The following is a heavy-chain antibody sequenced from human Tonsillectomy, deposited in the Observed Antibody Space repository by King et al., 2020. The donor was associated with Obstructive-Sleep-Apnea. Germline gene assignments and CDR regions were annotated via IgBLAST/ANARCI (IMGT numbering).Heavy chain of an antibody. CDR1: GFTFSSYA. V-gene: IGHV3-30*04. CDR2: ISYVGGNK. CDR3: AGESQQWLAQPFHY. D-gene: IGHD6-19*01. J-gene: IGHJ4*02. Sequence: VQLVESGGGVVQPGRSLRLSCAASGFTFSSYAIHWVRQAPGKGLEWVAVISYVGGNKFYADSVKGRLTNSRDNSKNTLHLQMNNLRAEDTAMYFCAGESQQWLAQPFHYWGQGTLVTVSS.